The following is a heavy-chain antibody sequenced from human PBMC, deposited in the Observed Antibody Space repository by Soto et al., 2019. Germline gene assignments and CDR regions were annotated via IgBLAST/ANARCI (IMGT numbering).Heavy chain of an antibody. J-gene: IGHJ5*02. V-gene: IGHV3-23*01. CDR3: AKEGDYYDSSGYYHNWFDP. CDR2: ISGSGGST. CDR1: GFTFSSYA. Sequence: PGGSLRLSCAASGFTFSSYAMSWVRQAPGKGLEWVSAISGSGGSTYYADSVKGRFTISRDNSKNTLYLQMNSLRAEDTALYYCAKEGDYYDSSGYYHNWFDPWGQGTLVTVSS. D-gene: IGHD3-22*01.